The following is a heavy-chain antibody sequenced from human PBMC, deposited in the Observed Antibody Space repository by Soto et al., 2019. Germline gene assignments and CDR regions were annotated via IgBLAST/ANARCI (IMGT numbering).Heavy chain of an antibody. CDR3: ARDNLGSLDY. D-gene: IGHD1-20*01. V-gene: IGHV4-61*01. J-gene: IGHJ4*02. CDR2: MSYSGTT. Sequence: SETLSLTCAVYGGSFSSGSHAWSWIRQPPGKGLEWVGYMSYSGTTNYNPSLKSRLAMSVDRSKNQFSMKLSSVTAADTALYFCARDNLGSLDYWGQGTLVTVSS. CDR1: GGSFSSGSHA.